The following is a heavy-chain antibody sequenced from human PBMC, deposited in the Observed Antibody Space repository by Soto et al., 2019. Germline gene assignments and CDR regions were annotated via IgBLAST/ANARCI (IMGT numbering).Heavy chain of an antibody. CDR3: ARLIYDTRLNYMYFDF. V-gene: IGHV4-4*02. Sequence: SETLSLTCAVSGVSISSGNWWTWVRQTPQRGLEYIGEIFHDGTANYYPSFERRVAISVDTSKNQFSLKLTSVTAADTAIYFCARLIYDTRLNYMYFDFWGQGALVTVSS. CDR2: IFHDGTA. D-gene: IGHD3-10*01. J-gene: IGHJ4*02. CDR1: GVSISSGNW.